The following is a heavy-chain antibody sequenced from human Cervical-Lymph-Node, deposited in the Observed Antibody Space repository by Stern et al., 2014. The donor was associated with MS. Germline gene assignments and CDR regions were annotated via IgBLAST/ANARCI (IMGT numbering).Heavy chain of an antibody. CDR3: ARSAHSDY. CDR2: TSDDGAKN. V-gene: IGHV3-30-3*01. CDR1: GFTFKNYA. Sequence: VQLVESGGGVVQPGRSLRLSCVVSGFTFKNYAMHWVRQAPGKGLEWVAVTSDDGAKNYYADSVRGRFNVSRNNSKNTLYLQMNSLRPDDTATYYCARSAHSDYWGQGSLVIVSS. J-gene: IGHJ4*02.